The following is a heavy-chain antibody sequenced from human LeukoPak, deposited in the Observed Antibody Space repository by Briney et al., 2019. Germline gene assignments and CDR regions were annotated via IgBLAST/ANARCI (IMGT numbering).Heavy chain of an antibody. D-gene: IGHD2/OR15-2a*01. J-gene: IGHJ4*02. Sequence: GGSLRLSCAASGFTFDDHAMHWVRQAPGKGLVWVSHINSDGSWTSYADSVKGRFTISKDNAKNTVYLQMNSLRAEDTAVYYCVSFYETYWGRGTLVTVSS. CDR2: INSDGSWT. CDR3: VSFYETY. V-gene: IGHV3-74*01. CDR1: GFTFDDHA.